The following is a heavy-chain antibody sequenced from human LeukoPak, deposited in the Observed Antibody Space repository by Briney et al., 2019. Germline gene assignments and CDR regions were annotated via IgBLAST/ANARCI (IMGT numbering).Heavy chain of an antibody. Sequence: GGSLRLSCEASGFSFSTYGMHWVRQAPGKGLEWMALIWFDGSNKHYADSVKGRFTISRDNSKNTMYLQMDSLRAEDTAVYYCARVVSYYGSSYRLLDLWGRGTLVTVSS. CDR2: IWFDGSNK. CDR1: GFSFSTYG. D-gene: IGHD3-10*01. V-gene: IGHV3-33*01. CDR3: ARVVSYYGSSYRLLDL. J-gene: IGHJ2*01.